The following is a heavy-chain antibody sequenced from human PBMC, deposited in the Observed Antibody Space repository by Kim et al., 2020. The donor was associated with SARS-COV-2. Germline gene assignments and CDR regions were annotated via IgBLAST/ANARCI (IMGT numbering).Heavy chain of an antibody. CDR1: GGTFSSYA. V-gene: IGHV1-69*13. D-gene: IGHD6-13*01. CDR2: IIPIFGTA. Sequence: SVKVSCKASGGTFSSYAISWVRQAPGQGLEWMGGIIPIFGTANYAQKFQGRVTITADESTSTAYMELSSLRSEDTAVYYCARGHSSSWSKTYYFDYWGQGTLVTVSS. CDR3: ARGHSSSWSKTYYFDY. J-gene: IGHJ4*02.